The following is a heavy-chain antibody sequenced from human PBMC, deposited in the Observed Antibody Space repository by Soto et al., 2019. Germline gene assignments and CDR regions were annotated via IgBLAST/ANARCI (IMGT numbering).Heavy chain of an antibody. CDR2: ISSSSSYI. D-gene: IGHD2-2*01. Sequence: GGSLRLSCAASGFTFSSYSMNWVRQAPGKGLEWVSSISSSSSYIYYADSVKGRFTISRDNAKNSLYLQMNSLRAEDTAVYYCARGGSTYYYGMDVWGQGTTVTVSS. CDR1: GFTFSSYS. J-gene: IGHJ6*02. CDR3: ARGGSTYYYGMDV. V-gene: IGHV3-21*01.